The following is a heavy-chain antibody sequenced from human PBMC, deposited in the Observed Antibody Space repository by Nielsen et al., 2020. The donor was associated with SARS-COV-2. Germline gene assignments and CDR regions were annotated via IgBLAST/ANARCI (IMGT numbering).Heavy chain of an antibody. V-gene: IGHV3-30*04. D-gene: IGHD4-23*01. J-gene: IGHJ2*01. Sequence: GGSLRLSCAASGFTFSSYAMHWVRQAPGKGLEWVAVISYDGSKKYYADSVKGRFTISRDNSKNTLYLQMNSLRAEDTAVYYCARDRTTVVTPVDWYFDLWGRGTLVTVSS. CDR3: ARDRTTVVTPVDWYFDL. CDR1: GFTFSSYA. CDR2: ISYDGSKK.